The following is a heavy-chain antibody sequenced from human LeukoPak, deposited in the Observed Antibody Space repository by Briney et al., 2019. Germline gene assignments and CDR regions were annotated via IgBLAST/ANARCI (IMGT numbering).Heavy chain of an antibody. CDR1: GYTFTSYG. V-gene: IGHV1-18*01. CDR2: ISAYNGNT. CDR3: ARGITMIVVDSDAFDI. J-gene: IGHJ3*02. D-gene: IGHD3-22*01. Sequence: ASVKVSCKASGYTFTSYGISWVRQAPGQGLEWMGWISAYNGNTNYAQKLQGRVTMTTDTSTSTAYMELRSLRSDDTAVYYCARGITMIVVDSDAFDIWAKGQWSPSLQ.